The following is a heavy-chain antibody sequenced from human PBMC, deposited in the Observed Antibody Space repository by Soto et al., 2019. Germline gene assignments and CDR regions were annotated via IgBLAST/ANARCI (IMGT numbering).Heavy chain of an antibody. J-gene: IGHJ6*02. CDR2: IIPVLGTP. V-gene: IGHV1-69*01. CDR3: ASSAGLDHLLNYYGLNV. D-gene: IGHD6-13*01. Sequence: QVLLVQSSAEVKQPGSSVKVSCKASGGTFTSTAFSWVRQAPGQGLEWMGGIIPVLGTPNYAQKFQARLTVTADASTTTVHMELSSLRSDDTAVYYCASSAGLDHLLNYYGLNVWGPGTTVTVSS. CDR1: GGTFTSTA.